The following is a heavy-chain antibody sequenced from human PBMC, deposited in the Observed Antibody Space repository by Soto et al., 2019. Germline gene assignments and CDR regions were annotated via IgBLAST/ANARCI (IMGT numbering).Heavy chain of an antibody. D-gene: IGHD6-19*01. CDR1: GFTFSNAW. CDR3: TTAAYSSGWSDFDY. J-gene: IGHJ4*02. V-gene: IGHV3-15*01. Sequence: GGSLRLSCAASGFTFSNAWMSWVRQAPGKGLEWVGRIKSKTDGGTTDYAAPVKGRFTISRDDSKNTLYLQMNSLKTEDTAVYYCTTAAYSSGWSDFDYWGQGTLVTVSS. CDR2: IKSKTDGGTT.